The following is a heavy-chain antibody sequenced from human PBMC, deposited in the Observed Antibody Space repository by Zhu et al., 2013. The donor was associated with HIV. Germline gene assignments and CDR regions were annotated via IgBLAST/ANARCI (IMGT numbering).Heavy chain of an antibody. CDR2: INPSGGST. CDR3: ASGGARMARGYFDY. J-gene: IGHJ4*02. D-gene: IGHD1-26*01. V-gene: IGHV1-46*01. Sequence: QVQLVQSGAEVKKPGASVKVSCKASGYTFTSYYMHWVRQAPGQGLEWMGIINPSGGSTSYAQKFQGRVTMTRDTSTSTVYMELSSLRSEDTAVYYCASGGARMARGYFDYVGPGNPGHRLL. CDR1: GYTFTSYY.